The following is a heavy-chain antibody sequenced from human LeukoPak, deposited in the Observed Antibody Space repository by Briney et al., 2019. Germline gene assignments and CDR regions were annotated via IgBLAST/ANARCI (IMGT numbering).Heavy chain of an antibody. J-gene: IGHJ4*02. D-gene: IGHD6-19*01. V-gene: IGHV4-39*02. CDR2: IYYSGST. Sequence: PSETLSLTCTVSGGSISSYYWGWIRQPPGKGLEWIGSIYYSGSTYYNPSLKSRVTISVDTSKNQFSLKLSSVTAADTAVYYCAREQWLVSRGFDYWGQGTLVTVSS. CDR1: GGSISSYY. CDR3: AREQWLVSRGFDY.